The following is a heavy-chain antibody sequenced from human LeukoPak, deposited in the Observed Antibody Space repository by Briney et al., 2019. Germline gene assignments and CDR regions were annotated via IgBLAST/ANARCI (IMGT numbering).Heavy chain of an antibody. V-gene: IGHV1-46*01. CDR3: ARIRDGYNDAYDI. CDR2: INPGGDTT. D-gene: IGHD5-24*01. Sequence: SVKXXCKASGYTFTNYYIHWVRQAPGQGLEWMGLINPGGDTTDYAQNFQGRVTMTRGTSTSTVYMGLSSLRSEDTAVYYCARIRDGYNDAYDIWGQGTMVTVSS. J-gene: IGHJ3*02. CDR1: GYTFTNYY.